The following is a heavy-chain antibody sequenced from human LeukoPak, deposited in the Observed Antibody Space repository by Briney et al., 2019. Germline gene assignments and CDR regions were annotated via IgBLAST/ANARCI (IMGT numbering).Heavy chain of an antibody. CDR3: TGSSGSHEEFDY. V-gene: IGHV3-33*01. D-gene: IGHD1-26*01. CDR2: IWYDGSNK. CDR1: GFTFSSYG. Sequence: GGSLRLSCAASGFTFSSYGMHWVRQAPGKGLEWVAVIWYDGSNKYCADSVKGRFTISRDNSKNTLYLQMNSLRAEDTAVYYCTGSSGSHEEFDYWGQGTLVTVSS. J-gene: IGHJ4*02.